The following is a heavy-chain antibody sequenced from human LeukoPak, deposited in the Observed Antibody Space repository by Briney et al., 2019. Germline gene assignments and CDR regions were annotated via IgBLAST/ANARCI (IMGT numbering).Heavy chain of an antibody. CDR1: GYTFTGYY. CDR3: ARGSRQPYYYGSGSYYCDY. CDR2: INPNSGGP. J-gene: IGHJ4*02. Sequence: ASVKVSCKASGYTFTGYYMHWVRQAPGQGLEWMGWINPNSGGPNYAQKFQGWVTMTRDTSISTAYMELSRLRSDDTAVYYCARGSRQPYYYGSGSYYCDYWGQGTLVTVSS. D-gene: IGHD3-10*01. V-gene: IGHV1-2*04.